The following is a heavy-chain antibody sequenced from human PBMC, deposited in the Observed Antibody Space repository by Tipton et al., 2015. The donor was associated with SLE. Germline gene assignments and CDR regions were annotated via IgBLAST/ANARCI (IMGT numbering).Heavy chain of an antibody. Sequence: SLRLSCAASGFTFSRYWLSWVRQAPGKGLEWVSFISSTSSYTFYADSVKGRFTISRDNAKNSLFLQMNSLRAEDTAVYYCARDGRGDYPKGVMDVWGKGTTVTVSS. CDR1: GFTFSRYW. CDR2: ISSTSSYT. J-gene: IGHJ6*04. CDR3: ARDGRGDYPKGVMDV. V-gene: IGHV3-21*01. D-gene: IGHD4-17*01.